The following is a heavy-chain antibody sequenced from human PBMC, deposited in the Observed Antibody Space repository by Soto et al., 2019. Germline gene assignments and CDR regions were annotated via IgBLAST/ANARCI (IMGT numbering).Heavy chain of an antibody. CDR2: IIPIFGTA. CDR1: GGTFSSYA. Sequence: SVKVSCKASGGTFSSYAISWVRQAPGQGLEWMGGIIPIFGTANYAQKFQGRVTITADESTSTAYMELSSLRSEDTAVYYCATDSPSSGSHPYYFDYWGQVTLVTVSS. V-gene: IGHV1-69*13. J-gene: IGHJ4*02. CDR3: ATDSPSSGSHPYYFDY. D-gene: IGHD1-26*01.